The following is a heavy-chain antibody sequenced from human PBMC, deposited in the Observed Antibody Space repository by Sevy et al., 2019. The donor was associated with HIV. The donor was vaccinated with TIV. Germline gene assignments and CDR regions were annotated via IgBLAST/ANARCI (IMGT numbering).Heavy chain of an antibody. CDR3: ARDLRDDFWTNYYKKGDYFDY. CDR2: IKQDGSEK. J-gene: IGHJ4*02. Sequence: GGSLRLSCAASGFTFSDHWMSWVRQAPGGGLEWVANIKQDGSEKHYVDSVKGRFTISRDNAKKSLILQMNSLRAEDTAVYYCARDLRDDFWTNYYKKGDYFDYWGQRALVTVSS. V-gene: IGHV3-7*01. CDR1: GFTFSDHW. D-gene: IGHD3-3*01.